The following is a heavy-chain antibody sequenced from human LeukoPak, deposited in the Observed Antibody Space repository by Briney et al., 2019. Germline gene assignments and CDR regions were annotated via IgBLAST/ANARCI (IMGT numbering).Heavy chain of an antibody. D-gene: IGHD2-15*01. J-gene: IGHJ3*02. V-gene: IGHV1-2*06. Sequence: ASVKVTCKASGGTFSSYAISWVRQAPGQGLEWMGRINPNSGGTNYAQKFQGRVTMTRDTSISTAYMELSRLRSDDTAVYYCASGAATHFAFDIWGQGTMVTVSS. CDR3: ASGAATHFAFDI. CDR1: GGTFSSYA. CDR2: INPNSGGT.